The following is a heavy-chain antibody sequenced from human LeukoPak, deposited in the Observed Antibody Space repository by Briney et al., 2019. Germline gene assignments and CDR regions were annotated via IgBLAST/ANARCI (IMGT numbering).Heavy chain of an antibody. CDR1: GYTFSDYY. J-gene: IGHJ6*03. V-gene: IGHV3-11*04. CDR3: ARDPVEMATIGDYYYMDV. Sequence: PGGSLRLSCAASGYTFSDYYMSWIRQAPGKGLEWVSYISSSGSTIYYADSVKGRSTISRDNAKNSLYLQMNSLRAEDTAVYYCARDPVEMATIGDYYYMDVWGKGTTVTVSS. CDR2: ISSSGSTI. D-gene: IGHD5-24*01.